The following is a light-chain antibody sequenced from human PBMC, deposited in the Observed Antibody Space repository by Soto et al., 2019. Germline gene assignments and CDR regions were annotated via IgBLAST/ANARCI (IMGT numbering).Light chain of an antibody. CDR2: DVS. CDR3: SSYTSSSIL. CDR1: SSDVGGYNY. V-gene: IGLV2-14*01. J-gene: IGLJ3*02. Sequence: QSVLTQPASVSGSPGQSITMTCTGTSSDVGGYNYVSWYQQHPGKAPKLMIYDVSNRPSGVSNRFSGSKSGNTASLTISGLQAEDEADYYCSSYTSSSILFGGGTKLTVL.